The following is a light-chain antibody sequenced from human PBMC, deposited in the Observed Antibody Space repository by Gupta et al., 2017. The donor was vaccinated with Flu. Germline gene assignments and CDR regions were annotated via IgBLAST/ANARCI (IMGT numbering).Light chain of an antibody. J-gene: IGKJ3*01. Sequence: EIVMTQSPATLSVSPGERATLSCRASQSVGSSLAWYQKKPGQAPRLLIYAAFIRATGIAARFTGNGSGTEFTLTISSLQSEDFAVYYCQHYNSWPFTFGPGTKLDI. CDR1: QSVGSS. V-gene: IGKV3-15*01. CDR2: AAF. CDR3: QHYNSWPFT.